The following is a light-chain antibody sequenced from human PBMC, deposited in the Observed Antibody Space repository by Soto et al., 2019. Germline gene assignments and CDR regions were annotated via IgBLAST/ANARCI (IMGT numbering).Light chain of an antibody. V-gene: IGLV2-14*01. CDR3: NSYTAATTLV. CDR2: EVT. CDR1: SSDVGGYNF. J-gene: IGLJ3*02. Sequence: QSVLTQPASVSGSPGQSITISCTGTSSDVGGYNFVSWYQQHPGKAPKLIIFEVTHRPSGVSNRFSGSKSGNTASLTISGLQAEDEADYYCNSYTAATTLVFGGRTKVTVL.